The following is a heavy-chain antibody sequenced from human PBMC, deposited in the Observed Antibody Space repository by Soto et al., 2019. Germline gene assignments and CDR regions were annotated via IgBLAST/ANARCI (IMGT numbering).Heavy chain of an antibody. J-gene: IGHJ4*02. V-gene: IGHV1-18*01. CDR2: IDAYNGNK. CDR3: ARDPPAYVDFDC. CDR1: GYTFTSYG. D-gene: IGHD3-16*01. Sequence: QVQLVQSGPEVKNPGDSVTVSCKASGYTFTSYGISWVRQATGQGLEWMGWIDAYNGNKNYAQKFQGRGTMTTDTSTSTAYMELRNLRSDDTAVYYCARDPPAYVDFDCWGQGTLFTVSS.